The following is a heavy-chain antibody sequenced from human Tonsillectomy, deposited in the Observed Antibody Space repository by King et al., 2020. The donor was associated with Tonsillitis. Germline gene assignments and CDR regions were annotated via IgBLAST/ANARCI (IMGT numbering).Heavy chain of an antibody. D-gene: IGHD6-13*01. CDR1: GGSISSYY. V-gene: IGHV4-59*01. Sequence: QLQESGPGLVKPSETLSLTCTVSGGSISSYYWSWIRQPPGKGLEWIGYIYYSGSTNYNPSLKSRVTISVDTSKNQFSLKLSSVTAADTAVYYCARDRYSSSWTDYYGMDVWGQGTTVTVSS. CDR3: ARDRYSSSWTDYYGMDV. J-gene: IGHJ6*02. CDR2: IYYSGST.